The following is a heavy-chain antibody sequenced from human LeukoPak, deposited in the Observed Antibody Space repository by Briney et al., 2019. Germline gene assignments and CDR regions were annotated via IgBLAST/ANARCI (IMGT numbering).Heavy chain of an antibody. CDR1: GFTFSTYA. D-gene: IGHD5-24*01. CDR3: AKSGYNRFDY. V-gene: IGHV3-23*01. CDR2: ISATGSTT. Sequence: GGSLRLSCAASGFTFSTYAMTWVRQAPGKGLESVSLISATGSTTYYAESVRGRFTISRDNSKNTLYLQMNSLRADDTAVYYCAKSGYNRFDYWGQGTLVTVSS. J-gene: IGHJ4*02.